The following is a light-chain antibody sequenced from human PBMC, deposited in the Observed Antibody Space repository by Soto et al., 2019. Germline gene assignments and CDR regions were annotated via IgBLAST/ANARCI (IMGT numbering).Light chain of an antibody. CDR3: GSYTSSSTYV. CDR1: SSDVGGYNF. V-gene: IGLV2-14*01. CDR2: EVS. J-gene: IGLJ1*01. Sequence: QSALTQPASVSGSPGQSITISFTGTSSDVGGYNFVSWYQQHPGKAPKLMIYEVSNRPSGVSNRFSGSKSGNTASLTISGLQAEDEADYYCGSYTSSSTYVFGTGTKVTVL.